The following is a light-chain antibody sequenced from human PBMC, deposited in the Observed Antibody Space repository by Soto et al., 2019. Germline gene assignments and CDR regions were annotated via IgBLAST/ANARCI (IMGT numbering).Light chain of an antibody. CDR3: CSYAGSYTFYV. V-gene: IGLV2-11*01. CDR2: DVS. CDR1: SSDVGDYNY. J-gene: IGLJ1*01. Sequence: SALTQPRSVSGSPGQSVTISCTGTSSDVGDYNYVSWYQQHPGKAPKVMIYDVSERPSGVPDRFSGSKSGNTASLTISGLQAEDEADYYCCSYAGSYTFYVFGTGTKVTVL.